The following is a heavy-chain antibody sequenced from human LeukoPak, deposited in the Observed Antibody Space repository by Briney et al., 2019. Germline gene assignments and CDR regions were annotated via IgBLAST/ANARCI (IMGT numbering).Heavy chain of an antibody. CDR1: GFTFHIYA. CDR3: AKDIQLSA. Sequence: QPGGSLRLSCAASGFTFHIYAMNWVRQAPGKGLEWVSLIASSGRNTYYTDSVRGRFTISRDNSKNTLSLQMNSLRVEDTAMYYCAKDIQLSAWGLGTMVTVSS. V-gene: IGHV3-23*01. CDR2: IASSGRNT. D-gene: IGHD5-24*01. J-gene: IGHJ3*01.